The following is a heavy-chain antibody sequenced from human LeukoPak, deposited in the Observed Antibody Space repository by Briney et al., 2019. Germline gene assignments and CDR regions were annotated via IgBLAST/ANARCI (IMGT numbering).Heavy chain of an antibody. J-gene: IGHJ4*02. Sequence: GSLRLSCAASGFTFSTYVMHWVRQAPGKGLEWVAVISYDGSNKYYADSVKGRVTISRDNSKNTLYLQMNSLRVEDTAVYYCARVRSSDYYGTAAGFDYWGQGTLVTVSS. D-gene: IGHD3-22*01. CDR3: ARVRSSDYYGTAAGFDY. CDR2: ISYDGSNK. CDR1: GFTFSTYV. V-gene: IGHV3-30-3*01.